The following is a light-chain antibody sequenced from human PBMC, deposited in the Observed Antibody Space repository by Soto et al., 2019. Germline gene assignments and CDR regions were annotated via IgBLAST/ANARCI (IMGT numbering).Light chain of an antibody. CDR2: DAS. J-gene: IGKJ3*01. CDR3: HQYDSLPFS. V-gene: IGKV1-33*01. CDR1: QDVNKF. Sequence: DIQMTQSPSSLSASIGDRVTITCQASQDVNKFLSWYQQKSGKAPKLLIYDASNLETGVPSRFSGSGSGTHFTFTINSLQSEDVATYYCHQYDSLPFSFVPGTKVDIK.